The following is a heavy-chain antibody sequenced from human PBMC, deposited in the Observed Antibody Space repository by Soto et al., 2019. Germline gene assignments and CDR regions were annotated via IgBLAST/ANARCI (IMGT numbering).Heavy chain of an antibody. J-gene: IGHJ4*02. CDR2: ISYDGGNE. V-gene: IGHV3-30*18. CDR1: GYTFTGYY. Sequence: SCKASGYTFTGYYIHWVRQAPGKGLEWVALISYDGGNEKYTESVKDRFTISRDDSHNVAYLQMSSLRTEDTAMYYCAKDRYSGTYPTDFDYWGQGSLVTVSS. CDR3: AKDRYSGTYPTDFDY. D-gene: IGHD1-26*01.